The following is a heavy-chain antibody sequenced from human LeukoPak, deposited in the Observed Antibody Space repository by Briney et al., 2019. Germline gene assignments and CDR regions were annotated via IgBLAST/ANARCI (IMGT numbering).Heavy chain of an antibody. Sequence: SETLSLTCAVYGGSFSGYYWSWIRQPPGKGLEGIGEINHSGSTNYNPSLKSRVTISVDTSKNQFSLKLSSVTAADTAVYYCARGVGTTSAAFDIWGQGTMVTVSS. V-gene: IGHV4-34*01. CDR1: GGSFSGYY. CDR2: INHSGST. D-gene: IGHD1-7*01. CDR3: ARGVGTTSAAFDI. J-gene: IGHJ3*02.